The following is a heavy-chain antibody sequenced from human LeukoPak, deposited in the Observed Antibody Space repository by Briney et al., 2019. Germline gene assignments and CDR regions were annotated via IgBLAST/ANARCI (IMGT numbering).Heavy chain of an antibody. J-gene: IGHJ5*02. D-gene: IGHD3-22*01. Sequence: ASVKVSCKASGYTFTSYYMHWVRQAPGQGLEWMGLINPTGDRTGYAQKFQGRVTMTRDMSTNTDYLELSSLRSEDTAIYYCARDNSVDDNACWSDPWGEGTPVTVSS. CDR1: GYTFTSYY. CDR2: INPTGDRT. CDR3: ARDNSVDDNACWSDP. V-gene: IGHV1-46*01.